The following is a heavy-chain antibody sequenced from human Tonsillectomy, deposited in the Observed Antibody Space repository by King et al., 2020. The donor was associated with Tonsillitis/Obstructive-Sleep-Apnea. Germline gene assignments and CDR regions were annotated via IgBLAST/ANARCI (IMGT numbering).Heavy chain of an antibody. V-gene: IGHV7-4-1*02. J-gene: IGHJ5*02. Sequence: QLVQSGSELKKPGASVKVSCKASGYTFTRYAMNWVRQAPGQGLEWMGWINTNTGNPTYAQGLTGRFVFSLDTSVSTAYLQISSLKAEDTAVYYCAREEDYCGRTSCQGWFHPGGEGSRLTVPT. CDR2: INTNTGNP. CDR3: AREEDYCGRTSCQGWFHP. CDR1: GYTFTRYA. D-gene: IGHD2-2*01.